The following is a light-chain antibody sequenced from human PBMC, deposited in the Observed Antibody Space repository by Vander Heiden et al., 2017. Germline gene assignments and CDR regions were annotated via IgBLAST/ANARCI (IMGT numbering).Light chain of an antibody. CDR2: ATS. CDR1: QSVSSY. J-gene: IGKJ1*01. CDR3: QQTFSTPRT. V-gene: IGKV1-39*01. Sequence: DIQLTQSPSSLSASVGYRVAISCRTSQSVSSYLNWYQQKPGKAPTLLIYATSRLQSGVPSRFSGSGSRTDFTLIISSLQPEDFATYSCQQTFSTPRTFGQGTKVEIK.